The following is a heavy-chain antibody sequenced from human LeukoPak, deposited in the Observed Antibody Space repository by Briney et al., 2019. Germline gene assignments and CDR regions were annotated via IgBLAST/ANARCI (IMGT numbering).Heavy chain of an antibody. J-gene: IGHJ3*02. V-gene: IGHV3-7*01. CDR3: AREDWNDGDAFDI. Sequence: GGSLRLSCAASGFTFSRFWMNWVRQAPGKGLEGVANIKRDGSEKYYVDSVKSRFTISRDNAKNSLYLQMNSLRAEDTAVYYCAREDWNDGDAFDIWGQGTMVTVSS. CDR2: IKRDGSEK. D-gene: IGHD1-1*01. CDR1: GFTFSRFW.